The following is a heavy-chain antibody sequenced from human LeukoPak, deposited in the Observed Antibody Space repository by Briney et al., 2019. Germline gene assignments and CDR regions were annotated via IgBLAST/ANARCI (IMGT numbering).Heavy chain of an antibody. J-gene: IGHJ4*02. CDR3: ARDGTPHYDFWSGYYSFDY. V-gene: IGHV4-4*07. D-gene: IGHD3-3*01. CDR2: IYTSGST. CDR1: GGSISSYY. Sequence: SETLSLTCTVSGGSISSYYWSWIRQPAGKGLEWIGRIYTSGSTNYNPSLKSRVTMSVDTSKNQFSLKLSSVTAADTAVYYCARDGTPHYDFWSGYYSFDYWGQGTLVTVSS.